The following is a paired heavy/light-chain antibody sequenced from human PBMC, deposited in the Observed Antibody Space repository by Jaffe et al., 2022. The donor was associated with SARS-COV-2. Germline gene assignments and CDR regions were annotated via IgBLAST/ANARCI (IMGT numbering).Heavy chain of an antibody. CDR2: ISSSSSYI. Sequence: EVQLVESGGGLVKPGGSLRLSCAASGFTFSSYSMNWVRQAPGKGLEWVSSISSSSSYIYYADSVKGRFTISRDNAKNSLYLQMNSLRAEDTAVYYCATEGYYYDSSGRDYFDYWGQGTLVTVSS. D-gene: IGHD3-22*01. CDR1: GFTFSSYS. CDR3: ATEGYYYDSSGRDYFDY. V-gene: IGHV3-21*01. J-gene: IGHJ4*02.
Light chain of an antibody. Sequence: QSALTQPASVSGSPGQSITISCTGTSSDVGGYNYVSWYQQHPGKAPKLMIYEVSNRPSGVSNRFSGSKSGNTASLTISGLQAEDEADYYCSSYTSSSTKVFGGGTKLTVL. J-gene: IGLJ3*02. CDR2: EVS. CDR3: SSYTSSSTKV. CDR1: SSDVGGYNY. V-gene: IGLV2-14*01.